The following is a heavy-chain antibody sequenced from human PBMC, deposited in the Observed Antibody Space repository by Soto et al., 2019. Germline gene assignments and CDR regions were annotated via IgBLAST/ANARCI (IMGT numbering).Heavy chain of an antibody. D-gene: IGHD3-10*01. CDR2: INYDGYS. J-gene: IGHJ6*02. V-gene: IGHV4-59*08. CDR3: ARHGFGPLHGLVDV. CDR1: GGSITNYY. Sequence: QVQLQESGPGLVKPSETLSLTCTVSGGSITNYYCSWFRQPPGKGLEWIGYINYDGYSAYNLSLKRRVTLSMDASNTQFSLMLESVTATDTAVYHCARHGFGPLHGLVDVWGPGTTVIVSS.